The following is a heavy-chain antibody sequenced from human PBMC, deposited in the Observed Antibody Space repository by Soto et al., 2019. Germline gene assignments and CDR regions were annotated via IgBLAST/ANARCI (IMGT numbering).Heavy chain of an antibody. CDR1: GFTFSSYG. Sequence: GGSLRLSCAASGFTFSSYGMHWVRQAPGKGLEWVAVIWYDGSNKYYADSVKGRFTISRDNSKNTLYLQMNSLRAEDTAVYYCERGSYYDSTVYDFDIWGQGTMVTVSS. J-gene: IGHJ3*02. V-gene: IGHV3-33*01. CDR2: IWYDGSNK. CDR3: ERGSYYDSTVYDFDI. D-gene: IGHD3-22*01.